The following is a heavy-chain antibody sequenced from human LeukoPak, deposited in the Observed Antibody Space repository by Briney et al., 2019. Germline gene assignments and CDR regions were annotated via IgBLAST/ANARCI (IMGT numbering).Heavy chain of an antibody. Sequence: ASVKVSCKASGYTFTDQWIHWVRQAPGQGLESLGWINPNSGGTNYAQKFEGRIAMTTDTSINTGYMEMTRLTSDDTAVYYCARAHSSLRLYHFDYWGQGTLVTVSS. CDR3: ARAHSSLRLYHFDY. J-gene: IGHJ4*02. CDR1: GYTFTDQW. CDR2: INPNSGGT. V-gene: IGHV1-2*02. D-gene: IGHD6-13*01.